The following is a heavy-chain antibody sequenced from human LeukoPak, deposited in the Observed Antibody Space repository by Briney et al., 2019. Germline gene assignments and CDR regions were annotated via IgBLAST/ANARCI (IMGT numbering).Heavy chain of an antibody. J-gene: IGHJ3*02. Sequence: GGSLRLSCAASGFTFSSYSMNWVRQAPGKGLEWVSSISTSSSYIYSADSVKGRFTISRDNANHSLYLQMNSLRAEDTAVYYCVRDTFSPDAFDIWGQGTMVTVSS. V-gene: IGHV3-21*01. CDR2: ISTSSSYI. CDR3: VRDTFSPDAFDI. CDR1: GFTFSSYS. D-gene: IGHD3-16*01.